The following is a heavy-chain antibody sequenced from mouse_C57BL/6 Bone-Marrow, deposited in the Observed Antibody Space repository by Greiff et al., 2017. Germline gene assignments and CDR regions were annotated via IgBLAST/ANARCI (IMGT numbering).Heavy chain of an antibody. V-gene: IGHV1-69*01. Sequence: QVQLQQPGAELVMPGASVKLSCKASGYTFTSYWMHWVKQRPGQGLEWIGEIDPSDSYTKYNQKFKGKSTLTVDKSSSTAYMQRSSLTSEDSAVYYCALYPYAMDYWGQGTSVTVSS. CDR1: GYTFTSYW. CDR3: ALYPYAMDY. CDR2: IDPSDSYT. D-gene: IGHD2-1*01. J-gene: IGHJ4*01.